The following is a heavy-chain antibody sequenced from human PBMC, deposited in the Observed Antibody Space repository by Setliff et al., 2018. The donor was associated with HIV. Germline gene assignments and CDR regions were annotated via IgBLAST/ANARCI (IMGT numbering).Heavy chain of an antibody. V-gene: IGHV3-23*01. CDR3: ARRGITMIVVDLAAAFDI. CDR1: GFTFSRHA. CDR2: IPSNSEYT. Sequence: GGSLRLSCTASGFTFSRHAMTWVRQAPGKGLEWVSTIPSNSEYTIYADSVEGRFTISRDNNKNTLYLQMNSLRAEDTAVYYCARRGITMIVVDLAAAFDIWGQGTMVTVSS. D-gene: IGHD3-22*01. J-gene: IGHJ3*02.